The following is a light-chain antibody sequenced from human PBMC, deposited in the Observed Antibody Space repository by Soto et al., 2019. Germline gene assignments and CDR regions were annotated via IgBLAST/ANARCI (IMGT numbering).Light chain of an antibody. CDR1: QDISTY. V-gene: IGKV1-33*01. CDR3: QQYGLLPPLT. Sequence: DIQVTQSPSSLSASVGDRVTITCQASQDISTYLNWYQQKPGKAPKVLIYDASNLETGVPSRFSGSGSGTSFTFTISSLQPEDVATYFCQQYGLLPPLTFGGGTKVEIK. J-gene: IGKJ4*01. CDR2: DAS.